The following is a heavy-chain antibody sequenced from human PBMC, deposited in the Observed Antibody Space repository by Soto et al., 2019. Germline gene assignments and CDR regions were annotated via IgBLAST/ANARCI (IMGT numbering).Heavy chain of an antibody. CDR2: ISSSSSTI. CDR3: ARDKSHTIFGVVTDDSIFDY. J-gene: IGHJ4*02. CDR1: GFTFSSYS. D-gene: IGHD3-3*01. V-gene: IGHV3-48*01. Sequence: GGSLRLSCAASGFTFSSYSMNWVRQAPGKGLEWVSYISSSSSTIYYADSVKGRFTISRDNAKNSLYLQMNSLRAEDTAVYYCARDKSHTIFGVVTDDSIFDYWGQGTLVTVSS.